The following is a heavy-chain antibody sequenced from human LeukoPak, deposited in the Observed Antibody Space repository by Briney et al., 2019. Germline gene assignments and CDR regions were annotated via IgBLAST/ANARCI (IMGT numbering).Heavy chain of an antibody. V-gene: IGHV3-23*01. J-gene: IGHJ4*02. CDR1: GFTFGSYV. D-gene: IGHD6-6*01. Sequence: GGSLRLSCAASGFTFGSYVMSWVRQAPGKGLEWVSAISGSGGSTYYADSVKGRFTISRDNSKNTLYLQMNSLRAEDTAVYYCARRGYSSSHYFDYWGQGTLVTVS. CDR2: ISGSGGST. CDR3: ARRGYSSSHYFDY.